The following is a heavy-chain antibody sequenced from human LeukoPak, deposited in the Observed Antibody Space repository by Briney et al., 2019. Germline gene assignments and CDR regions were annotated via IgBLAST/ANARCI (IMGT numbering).Heavy chain of an antibody. CDR3: AKTDTYGDVFDT. V-gene: IGHV4-38-2*02. J-gene: IGHJ3*02. D-gene: IGHD5-18*01. CDR2: IYHRGRT. CDR1: GHSVGSDYY. Sequence: PSETLSLTCSVSGHSVGSDYYWAWIRQPPGKGLEWIGHIYHRGRTYYSSSINSRIIISLDESNNQFSLRPSYVSATDTAVYYCAKTDTYGDVFDTWGQGTMVTVSS.